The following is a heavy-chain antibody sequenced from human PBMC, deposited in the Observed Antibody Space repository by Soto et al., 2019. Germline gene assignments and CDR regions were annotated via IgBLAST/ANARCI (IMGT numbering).Heavy chain of an antibody. D-gene: IGHD6-19*01. CDR1: GYSFSSYW. CDR2: IYPGDSDT. CDR3: ARLGSIAVTVYYFDY. Sequence: GESLKISCKGSGYSFSSYWIAWVRQMPGKGLEWMGIIYPGDSDTRYSPSFEGQVTISADKSISTAYLQWSSLKASDTAMYYCARLGSIAVTVYYFDYWGKGTLVTVSS. V-gene: IGHV5-51*01. J-gene: IGHJ4*02.